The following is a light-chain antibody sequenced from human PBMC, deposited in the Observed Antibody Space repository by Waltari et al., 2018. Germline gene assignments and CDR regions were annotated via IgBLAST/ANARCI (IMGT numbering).Light chain of an antibody. Sequence: DIQMTQSPSSLSASVGDRVTITCRASQGIDSWLAWYQQKPEKPPKPLIYAASNLQSGVPSRFSGSRSRTDFTLTISSLQPEDFATYYCQQYKSYPVTFGGGTKVEI. CDR3: QQYKSYPVT. V-gene: IGKV1D-16*01. J-gene: IGKJ4*01. CDR2: AAS. CDR1: QGIDSW.